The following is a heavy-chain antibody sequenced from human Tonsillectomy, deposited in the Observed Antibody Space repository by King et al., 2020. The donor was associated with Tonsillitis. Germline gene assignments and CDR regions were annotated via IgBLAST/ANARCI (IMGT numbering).Heavy chain of an antibody. Sequence: VQLVESGSELKKPGASVKVSCKASGYSFTIYPMSWGRQAPGQGLEWMGWINTNTRNATYAQGFTGRFVFSLDTSVSTAFLQITSLKAEDTALYYCARVRYCGGGSCYDIDQWGQGTLVTVSS. CDR2: INTNTRNA. V-gene: IGHV7-4-1*02. CDR1: GYSFTIYP. D-gene: IGHD2-15*01. J-gene: IGHJ4*02. CDR3: ARVRYCGGGSCYDIDQ.